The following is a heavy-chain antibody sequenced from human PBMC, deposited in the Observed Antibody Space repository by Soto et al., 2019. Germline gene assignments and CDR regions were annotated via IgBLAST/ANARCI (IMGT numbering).Heavy chain of an antibody. CDR3: ARGRGIAVRPYYYGMDV. V-gene: IGHV4-61*01. CDR2: VSHSGST. CDR1: GDTVNTVNYY. D-gene: IGHD6-6*01. Sequence: SGTMSITCTVSGDTVNTVNYYWTWIRQPPGKGLEWIGYVSHSGSTNYSPSLKSRVTLSVDTSKNQFYLTLTSVAAADTAVYYCARGRGIAVRPYYYGMDVWGQGTTVTVSS. J-gene: IGHJ6*02.